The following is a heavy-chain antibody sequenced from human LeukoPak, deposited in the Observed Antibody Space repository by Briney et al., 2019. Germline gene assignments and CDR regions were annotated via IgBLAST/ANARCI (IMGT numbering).Heavy chain of an antibody. D-gene: IGHD5-18*01. CDR3: ARGFPEYSYGLDY. V-gene: IGHV3-30*14. Sequence: PGGSLRLSCAASGFTFSSFSMHWVRQAPGKGLEWVAIISYDGSNKYYADSMKGRFTISRDNSKNTLYLQMNSLRAEDTAVYYCARGFPEYSYGLDYWGQGTLVTVSS. CDR2: ISYDGSNK. CDR1: GFTFSSFS. J-gene: IGHJ4*02.